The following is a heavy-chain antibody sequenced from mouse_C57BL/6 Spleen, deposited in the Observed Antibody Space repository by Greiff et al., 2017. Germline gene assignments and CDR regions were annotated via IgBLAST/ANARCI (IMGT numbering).Heavy chain of an antibody. D-gene: IGHD2-1*01. CDR2: IDPNSGGT. J-gene: IGHJ4*01. CDR3: ARHYGNYVNYAKDY. Sequence: QVQLQQPGAELVKPGASVKLSCKASGYTFTSYWMHWVKQRPGRGLEWIGRIDPNSGGTKYNEKFQSKATLTVDKPSSTAYMQISSLTSEDSAVYYCARHYGNYVNYAKDYWGHGTSVTVAT. V-gene: IGHV1-72*01. CDR1: GYTFTSYW.